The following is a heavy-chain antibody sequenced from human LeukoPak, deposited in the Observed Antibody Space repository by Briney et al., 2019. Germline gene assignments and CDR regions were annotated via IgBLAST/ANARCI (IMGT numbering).Heavy chain of an antibody. Sequence: SETLSLTCTVSGGSISSSSYYWGWIRQPPGKGLEWIGYIYYSGSTQYNPSLKSRVTISLDTSKNQFSLKLTSVTAADTAVYFCARHGGVVRGQGSDAFDIWGQGTMVTVSS. CDR3: ARHGGVVRGQGSDAFDI. CDR2: IYYSGST. J-gene: IGHJ3*02. V-gene: IGHV4-61*05. D-gene: IGHD3-10*01. CDR1: GGSISSSSYY.